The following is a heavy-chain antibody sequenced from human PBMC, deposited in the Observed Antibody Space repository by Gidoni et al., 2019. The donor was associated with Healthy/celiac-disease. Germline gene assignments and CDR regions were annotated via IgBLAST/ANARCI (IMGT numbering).Heavy chain of an antibody. J-gene: IGHJ3*02. CDR3: ARDGPFRIAAAQGAFDI. CDR1: GFPFGRSP. Sequence: VPLVESGGGVVQPARSLRLSCPASGFPFGRSPMHWVRQAPGKGLEWVAVISYDGSNKYDADSVKGRFTISRDNSKNTLYLQMNSLRAEDTAVYYCARDGPFRIAAAQGAFDIWGQGTMVTVSS. V-gene: IGHV3-30*01. CDR2: ISYDGSNK. D-gene: IGHD6-13*01.